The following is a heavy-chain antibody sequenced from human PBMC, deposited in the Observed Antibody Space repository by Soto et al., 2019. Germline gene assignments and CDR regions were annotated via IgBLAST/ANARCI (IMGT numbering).Heavy chain of an antibody. V-gene: IGHV4-39*01. CDR2: IYYSGST. CDR1: GGSISSSSYY. D-gene: IGHD3-10*01. J-gene: IGHJ5*02. Sequence: PSETLSRTCTVSGGSISSSSYYWGWIRQPRGKGLEWIGSIYYSGSTYYNPSLKSRVTISVDTSKNQFSLKLSSVTAADTAVYYCARHSYYYGSTYGCWLDPWGQGTLVTVSS. CDR3: ARHSYYYGSTYGCWLDP.